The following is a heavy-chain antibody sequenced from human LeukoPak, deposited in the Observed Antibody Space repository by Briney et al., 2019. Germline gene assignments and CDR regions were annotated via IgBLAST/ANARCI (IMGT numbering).Heavy chain of an antibody. CDR3: ARGYYDSSGTFDY. Sequence: GGSLRLSCAASGFTFSSYSMNWVRQAPGKGLEWVSSISSSSSYIYYADSVKGRFTISRDNAKNSLFLQMNSLRAEDTAVYYCARGYYDSSGTFDYWGQGILVTVSS. CDR2: ISSSSSYI. J-gene: IGHJ4*02. CDR1: GFTFSSYS. V-gene: IGHV3-21*01. D-gene: IGHD3-22*01.